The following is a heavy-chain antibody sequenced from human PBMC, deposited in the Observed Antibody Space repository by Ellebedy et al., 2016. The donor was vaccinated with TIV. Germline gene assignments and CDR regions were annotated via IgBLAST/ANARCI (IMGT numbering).Heavy chain of an antibody. J-gene: IGHJ6*02. D-gene: IGHD2-8*01. CDR2: ISWNSGKI. Sequence: SLKISCAASGFTFDDYGMHWVRQAPGKGLEWVSGISWNSGKIGYADSVKGRFTISRDNAKNSLYLQMNSLRAEDTAVYYCARGACMLLSCRSGYGMDVWGQGTTVTVSS. V-gene: IGHV3-9*01. CDR3: ARGACMLLSCRSGYGMDV. CDR1: GFTFDDYG.